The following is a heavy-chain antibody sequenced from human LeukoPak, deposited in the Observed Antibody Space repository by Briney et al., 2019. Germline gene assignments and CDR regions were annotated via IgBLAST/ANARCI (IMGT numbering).Heavy chain of an antibody. CDR1: GFTFSIYG. D-gene: IGHD3-10*01. CDR2: IRYDGSYK. V-gene: IGHV3-30*02. Sequence: GGSLRLSCAASGFTFSIYGMYWVRQSPSRGLECVAFIRYDGSYKNYADSVNGRFTISRDNSKNTLYLQMNSLRVEDTALYYCARDPTIRGIIIGDAYDTWGQGTVVTVSS. CDR3: ARDPTIRGIIIGDAYDT. J-gene: IGHJ3*02.